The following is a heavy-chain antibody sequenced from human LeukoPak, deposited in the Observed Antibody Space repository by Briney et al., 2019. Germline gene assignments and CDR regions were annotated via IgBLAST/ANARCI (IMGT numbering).Heavy chain of an antibody. CDR1: GFTFSSYG. Sequence: PGGSLRLSCAASGFTFSSYGMSWVRQAPGKGLEWVSAISGSGGSTYYADSVKGRFTISRDNSKNTLYLQMNSLRAEDTAVYYCATDMTTSYYYYYMDVWGKGTTVTASS. V-gene: IGHV3-23*01. D-gene: IGHD3-16*01. CDR2: ISGSGGST. CDR3: ATDMTTSYYYYYMDV. J-gene: IGHJ6*03.